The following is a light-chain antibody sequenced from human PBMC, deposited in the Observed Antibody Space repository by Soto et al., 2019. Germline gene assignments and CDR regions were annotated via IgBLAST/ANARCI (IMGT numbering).Light chain of an antibody. Sequence: QSALTQPPSASGTPGQTVAISCTGTSSDVGGYNYVSWYQQHPSKAPKLMIYDVNTRPSGVPDRFSGSKSGNTAAMTVSSLQAEDEADYYCSSDAGSSNVFGTGTKVTVL. CDR1: SSDVGGYNY. V-gene: IGLV2-8*01. CDR3: SSDAGSSNV. CDR2: DVN. J-gene: IGLJ1*01.